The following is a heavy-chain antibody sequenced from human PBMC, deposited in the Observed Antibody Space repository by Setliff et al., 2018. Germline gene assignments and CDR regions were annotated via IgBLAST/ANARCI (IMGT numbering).Heavy chain of an antibody. CDR2: IYYSGST. J-gene: IGHJ6*04. V-gene: IGHV4-31*03. D-gene: IGHD3-22*01. Sequence: SETLSLTCTVSGGSISSSSYYWGWIRQHPGKGLGWIGYIYYSGSTYYNPSLKSRVTISVDTSRNQFSLKLSSVTAADTAVYYCAREVGYYDSSGYPDVWGKGTTVTVSS. CDR3: AREVGYYDSSGYPDV. CDR1: GGSISSSSYY.